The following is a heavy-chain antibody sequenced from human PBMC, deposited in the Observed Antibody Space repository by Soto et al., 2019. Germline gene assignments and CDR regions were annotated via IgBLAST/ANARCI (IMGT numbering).Heavy chain of an antibody. J-gene: IGHJ4*02. D-gene: IGHD3-22*01. Sequence: TLSLTCTVSGDSIRSGNHYWSWIRQPPGKGLEWIGYIYYSGSTYYSPSLKSRVTISVDTSKNQFSLKLNSVTAADTAVYYCARARPYYYDSSGYYGFDYWGQGTLVTVSS. CDR2: IYYSGST. V-gene: IGHV4-30-4*01. CDR1: GDSIRSGNHY. CDR3: ARARPYYYDSSGYYGFDY.